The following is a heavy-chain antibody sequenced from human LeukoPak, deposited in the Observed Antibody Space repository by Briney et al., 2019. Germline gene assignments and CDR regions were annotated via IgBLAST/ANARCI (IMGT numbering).Heavy chain of an antibody. CDR2: IRYDGSNK. J-gene: IGHJ4*02. Sequence: GGSLRLSCAASGFTFNSYDIHWIRQAPGKGLEWVAFIRYDGSNKYYADSVTGRFTISRDNSKSTLYLQMNSLRIEDTGFYYCTRDMIRGVPDYIDYWGQGTLVTVSS. CDR3: TRDMIRGVPDYIDY. CDR1: GFTFNSYD. V-gene: IGHV3-30*02. D-gene: IGHD3-10*01.